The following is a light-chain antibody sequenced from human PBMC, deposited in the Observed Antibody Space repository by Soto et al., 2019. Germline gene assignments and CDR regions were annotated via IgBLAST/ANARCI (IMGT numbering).Light chain of an antibody. V-gene: IGKV1-9*01. CDR1: QDISSY. J-gene: IGKJ5*01. CDR3: QHRHSYPIT. Sequence: DIQLTQSPSFLSASVGDGITISCRASQDISSYLAWYQQKPGKAPKLLIHTASTLQSGVPSRFIGSGAGTEFTLTISSLQPEDFATYYCQHRHSYPITFGQGTRLEIK. CDR2: TAS.